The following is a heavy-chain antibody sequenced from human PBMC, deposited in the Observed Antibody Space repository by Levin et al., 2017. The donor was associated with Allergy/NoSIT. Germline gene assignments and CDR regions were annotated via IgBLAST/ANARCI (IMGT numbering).Heavy chain of an antibody. CDR2: IKSDGSST. Sequence: GALKISCAASGFTFSTYWMHWVRQAPGKGLVWVSRIKSDGSSTTYADSVMGRFTISRDNAKNTLYLQMTSLGADDTAVYYCARSRSGGYADSWGQGTLVTVSS. J-gene: IGHJ5*01. D-gene: IGHD5-12*01. CDR3: ARSRSGGYADS. CDR1: GFTFSTYW. V-gene: IGHV3-74*03.